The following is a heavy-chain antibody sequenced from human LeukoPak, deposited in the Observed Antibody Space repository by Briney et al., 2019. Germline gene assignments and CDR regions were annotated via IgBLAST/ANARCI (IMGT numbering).Heavy chain of an antibody. D-gene: IGHD6-13*01. J-gene: IGHJ4*02. V-gene: IGHV3-23*01. CDR2: ISCSGGST. CDR3: AKGIAAAGNY. Sequence: SGGSLRLSCAASGFTFSSYAMSWVRQAPGKGLEWVSAISCSGGSTYYADSVKGRFTISRDNSKNTLYLQMNSLRAEDTAVYYCAKGIAAAGNYWGQGTLVTVSS. CDR1: GFTFSSYA.